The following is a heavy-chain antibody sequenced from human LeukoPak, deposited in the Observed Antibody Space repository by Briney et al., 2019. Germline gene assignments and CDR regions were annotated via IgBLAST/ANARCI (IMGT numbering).Heavy chain of an antibody. V-gene: IGHV4-39*01. J-gene: IGHJ6*03. D-gene: IGHD3-22*01. CDR2: IYYSGST. CDR3: ARLASYDYDSSGLDYMDV. Sequence: SETLSLTCTVSGGSISSSSYYWGWIRQPPGKGLEWIGSIYYSGSTYYNPSLKSRVTISVDTSKNQFSLKLSSVTAADTAVYYCARLASYDYDSSGLDYMDVWGKGTTVTVSS. CDR1: GGSISSSSYY.